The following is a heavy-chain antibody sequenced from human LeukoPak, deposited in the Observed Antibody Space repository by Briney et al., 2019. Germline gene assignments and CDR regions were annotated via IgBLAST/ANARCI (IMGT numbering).Heavy chain of an antibody. CDR3: ARGPAAVHP. J-gene: IGHJ5*02. V-gene: IGHV4-34*12. CDR1: GYSLTNHY. CDR2: VLHTGST. Sequence: SETLSLTCAVHGYSLTNHYWIWIRQPPGKGLEWIAEVLHTGSTNCNPSFKSRVTVSVDTSKNQFFLNLTSVTAADTAVYYCARGPAAVHPWGRGILDTVSS. D-gene: IGHD6-13*01.